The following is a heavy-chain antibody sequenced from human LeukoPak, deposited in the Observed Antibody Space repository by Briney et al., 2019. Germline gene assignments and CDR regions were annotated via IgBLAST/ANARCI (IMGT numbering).Heavy chain of an antibody. Sequence: SETLSLTCTVSGGSISSRPNAWGWIRQPAGKGLEYIGSISHSGSTDYNSSLGSRVTISVDTSRNQFSLKLNSVTAADTAVYYCARPRFGELSFLDYWGQGTLVTVSS. V-gene: IGHV4-39*01. J-gene: IGHJ4*02. D-gene: IGHD3-10*01. CDR1: GGSISSRPNA. CDR2: ISHSGST. CDR3: ARPRFGELSFLDY.